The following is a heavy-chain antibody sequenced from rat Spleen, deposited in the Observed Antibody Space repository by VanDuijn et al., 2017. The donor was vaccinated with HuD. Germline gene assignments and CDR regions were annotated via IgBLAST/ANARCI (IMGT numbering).Heavy chain of an antibody. CDR3: TRGGTRVPGWFAY. CDR2: ISYDGSST. CDR1: GFTFSDYN. D-gene: IGHD1-4*01. V-gene: IGHV5-7*01. J-gene: IGHJ3*01. Sequence: EVQLVESGGGLVQPGRSLKLSCAASGFTFSDYNMAWVRQAPKKGLEWVATISYDGSSTYYRDSVKGRFTISRDNAKSTLYLQMNSLRSEDTATYYCTRGGTRVPGWFAYWGQGTLVTVSS.